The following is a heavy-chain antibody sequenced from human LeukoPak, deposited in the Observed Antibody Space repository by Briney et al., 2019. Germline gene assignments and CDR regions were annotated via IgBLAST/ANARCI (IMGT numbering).Heavy chain of an antibody. CDR1: GGSISSGSYY. CDR3: ARGDSLAAAGTRGYWFDP. J-gene: IGHJ5*02. CDR2: IYTSGST. D-gene: IGHD6-13*01. V-gene: IGHV4-61*02. Sequence: SETLSLTCTVSGGSISSGSYYWSWIRQPAGKGLEWIGRIYTSGSTNYNPSLKSRVTISVDTSKNQFSLKLSSVTAADTAVYYCARGDSLAAAGTRGYWFDPWGQGTLVTVSS.